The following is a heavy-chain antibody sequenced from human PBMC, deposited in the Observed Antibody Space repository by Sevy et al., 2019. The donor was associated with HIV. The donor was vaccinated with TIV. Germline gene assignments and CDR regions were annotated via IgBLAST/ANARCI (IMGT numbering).Heavy chain of an antibody. CDR2: FDSEDGET. CDR1: GYTLTELS. D-gene: IGHD1-1*01. CDR3: ATDPPPGFVQQDS. J-gene: IGHJ4*02. V-gene: IGHV1-24*01. Sequence: ASVKVSCKVSGYTLTELSMHWVRQAPGKGLEWMGGFDSEDGETIYAQKFQGRITMTEETSTDTAYMELSSLRSEDTAVYYCATDPPPGFVQQDSWGQGTLVTVSS.